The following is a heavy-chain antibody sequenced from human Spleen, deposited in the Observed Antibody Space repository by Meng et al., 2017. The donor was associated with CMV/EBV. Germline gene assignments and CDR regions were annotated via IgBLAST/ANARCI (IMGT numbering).Heavy chain of an antibody. CDR3: AGRSLNSSGYYY. CDR1: GFTFSSYE. V-gene: IGHV3-48*03. J-gene: IGHJ4*02. Sequence: LSLTCAASGFTFSSYEMNWVRQAPGKGLEWVSYISSSGSTRYYADSVKGRFTISRDNAKNSLYLQMNSLRAEDTAVYYCAGRSLNSSGYYYWGQGTLVTVSS. D-gene: IGHD3-22*01. CDR2: ISSSGSTR.